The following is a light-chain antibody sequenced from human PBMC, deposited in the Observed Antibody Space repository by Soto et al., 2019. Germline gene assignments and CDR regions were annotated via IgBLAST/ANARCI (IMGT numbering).Light chain of an antibody. CDR1: SSDVGNCNC. J-gene: IGLJ1*01. V-gene: IGLV2-14*01. CDR2: EVS. CDR3: SSYTSSSTPYV. Sequence: QSALTQPASVSGSPGQSITISCTGASSDVGNCNCVSWYQQHPGKAPKLMIYEVSNRPSGVSDRFSGSKAGNTASLTISGLQAEDEADYYCSSYTSSSTPYVFGTGTKLTVL.